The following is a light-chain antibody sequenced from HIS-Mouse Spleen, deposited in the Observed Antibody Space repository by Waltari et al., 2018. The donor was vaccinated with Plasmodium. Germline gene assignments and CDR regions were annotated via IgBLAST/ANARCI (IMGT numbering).Light chain of an antibody. V-gene: IGLV3-1*01. Sequence: SYALTQPPSVSVSPGQTASITCSFSKLVDNYACWYQQKPGQSPVLVIYQDRKRPSGIPERFSGSNSGNTATLTISGTQAMDEADYYCQAWDSSTAVFGGGTKLTVL. CDR3: QAWDSSTAV. CDR1: KLVDNY. CDR2: QDR. J-gene: IGLJ3*02.